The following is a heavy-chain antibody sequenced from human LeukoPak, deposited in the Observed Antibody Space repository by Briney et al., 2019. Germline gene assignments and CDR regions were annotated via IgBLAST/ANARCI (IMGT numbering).Heavy chain of an antibody. CDR1: GGTFSSYA. V-gene: IGHV1-69*13. CDR3: ARARRGYSYGHFDY. Sequence: SVKVSCKASGGTFSSYAISWVQQAPGQGLEWMGGIIPIFGTANYAQKFQGRVTITADESTSTAYMELSSLRSEDTAVYYCARARRGYSYGHFDYWGQGTLVTVSS. D-gene: IGHD5-18*01. J-gene: IGHJ4*02. CDR2: IIPIFGTA.